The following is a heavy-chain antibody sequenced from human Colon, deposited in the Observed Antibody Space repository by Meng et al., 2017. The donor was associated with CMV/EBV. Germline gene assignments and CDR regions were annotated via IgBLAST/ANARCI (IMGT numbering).Heavy chain of an antibody. CDR1: GFRFSDYY. Sequence: LSCAASGFRFSDYYMGWIRQAPGKGLEWVSYISDDGGTTYYADSVKGRFTISRDNAKNSLYLQMNSLRAEDTAVYYCARGLNGFDYWGQGTLVTVSS. V-gene: IGHV3-11*01. CDR3: ARGLNGFDY. D-gene: IGHD2-8*01. CDR2: ISDDGGTT. J-gene: IGHJ4*02.